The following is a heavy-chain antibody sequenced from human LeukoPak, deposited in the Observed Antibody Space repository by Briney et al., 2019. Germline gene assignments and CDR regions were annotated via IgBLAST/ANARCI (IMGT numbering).Heavy chain of an antibody. CDR1: GDSISSGDYY. V-gene: IGHV4-61*10. D-gene: IGHD3-22*01. J-gene: IGHJ4*02. CDR2: IYYSGST. Sequence: SETLSLTCTVSGDSISSGDYYWSWIRQPAGKGLEWIGYIYYSGSTNYNPSLKSRVTISVDTSKNQFSLKLSSVTAADTAVYYCARATTMIVVGAFTYYFDYWGQGTLVTVSS. CDR3: ARATTMIVVGAFTYYFDY.